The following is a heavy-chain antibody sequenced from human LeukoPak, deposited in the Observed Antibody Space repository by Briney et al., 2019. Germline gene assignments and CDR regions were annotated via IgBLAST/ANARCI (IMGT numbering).Heavy chain of an antibody. J-gene: IGHJ4*02. CDR2: INPSGGST. Sequence: ASVKVSCKASGYTFTSYYMHWVRQAPGQGLEWMGIINPSGGSTSHAQKFQGRVTMTRDMSTSTDYMELSSLRSEDTAVYYCARASRGSGSLFDYWGQGTLVTVSS. D-gene: IGHD3-10*01. V-gene: IGHV1-46*01. CDR1: GYTFTSYY. CDR3: ARASRGSGSLFDY.